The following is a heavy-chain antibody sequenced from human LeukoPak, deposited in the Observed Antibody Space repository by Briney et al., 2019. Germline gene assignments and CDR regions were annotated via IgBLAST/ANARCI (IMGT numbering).Heavy chain of an antibody. V-gene: IGHV3-30*03. CDR3: ARDSRENHCYYHGMDV. J-gene: IGHJ6*02. CDR2: ISYDGSNK. Sequence: PGRSLRLSCAASGFTFSSYGMHWVRQAPGKGLEWVAVISYDGSNKYYADSVKGRFTISRDNSKNTLYLQMNSLKVEDTAVYYCARDSRENHCYYHGMDVWGQGTTVTVSS. CDR1: GFTFSSYG. D-gene: IGHD6-6*01.